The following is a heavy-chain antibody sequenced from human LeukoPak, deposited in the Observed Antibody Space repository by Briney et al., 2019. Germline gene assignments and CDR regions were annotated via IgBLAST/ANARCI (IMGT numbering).Heavy chain of an antibody. J-gene: IGHJ6*03. CDR2: TYYSGST. CDR1: GGSISSYY. CDR3: ARARSITIFGVVIPRGDYMDV. D-gene: IGHD3-3*01. Sequence: SETLSLTCTVSGGSISSYYWSWIRQPPGKGREWIGYTYYSGSTNYNPSLKSRVTISVDTSKNQFSLKLSSVTAADTAVYYCARARSITIFGVVIPRGDYMDVWGKGTTVTVSS. V-gene: IGHV4-59*01.